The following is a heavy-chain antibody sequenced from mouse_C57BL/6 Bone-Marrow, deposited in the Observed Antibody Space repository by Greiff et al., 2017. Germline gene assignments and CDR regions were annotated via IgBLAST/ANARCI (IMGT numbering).Heavy chain of an antibody. Sequence: EVQLQQSGPELVKPGASVKMSCKASGYTFTDYNMHWVKQSHGKSLEWIGYINPNNGGTSYNQKFKGKATLTVNKSSSTAYMELRSLTSEDAAFYYCAITTVVATLDFDYWGQGTTLTVSS. J-gene: IGHJ2*01. CDR3: AITTVVATLDFDY. CDR2: INPNNGGT. D-gene: IGHD1-1*01. CDR1: GYTFTDYN. V-gene: IGHV1-22*01.